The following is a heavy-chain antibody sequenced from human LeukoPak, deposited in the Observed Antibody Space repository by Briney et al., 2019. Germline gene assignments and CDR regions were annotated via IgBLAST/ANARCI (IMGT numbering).Heavy chain of an antibody. CDR3: ARSSGGDDWHFDL. Sequence: SETLSLTCTVSGGSISSYYWSWIRQPPGKGLEWIGYIYYSGSTNYNPSLKSRITISVDTSKNQFSLKLRSVTAADTAVYYCARSSGGDDWHFDLWGRGTLVTVSS. J-gene: IGHJ2*01. CDR2: IYYSGST. D-gene: IGHD2-21*02. CDR1: GGSISSYY. V-gene: IGHV4-59*08.